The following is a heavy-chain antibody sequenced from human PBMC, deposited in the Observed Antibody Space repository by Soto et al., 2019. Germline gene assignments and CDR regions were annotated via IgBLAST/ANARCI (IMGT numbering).Heavy chain of an antibody. CDR2: INHSGST. CDR3: ARGLRKDPISIAAAGNTVYYYYGMDV. Sequence: SETLSLTCAVYGGSFSGYYWSWIRQPPGKGLEWIGEINHSGSTNYNPSLKSRVTISVDTSKNQFSLKLSSVTAADTAVYYCARGLRKDPISIAAAGNTVYYYYGMDVWGQGTTVTVSS. D-gene: IGHD6-13*01. CDR1: GGSFSGYY. J-gene: IGHJ6*02. V-gene: IGHV4-34*01.